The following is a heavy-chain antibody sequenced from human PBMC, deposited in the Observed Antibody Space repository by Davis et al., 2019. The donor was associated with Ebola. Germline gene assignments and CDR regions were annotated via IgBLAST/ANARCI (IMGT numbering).Heavy chain of an antibody. V-gene: IGHV3-33*01. J-gene: IGHJ4*02. CDR3: IVIWGLRGANNY. CDR2: IWYDGSNK. CDR1: GFTFSSYG. D-gene: IGHD1-26*01. Sequence: GESLKISCAASGFTFSSYGMHWVCQASGKGLEWLAVIWYDGSNKYYADSVKGRFTISRDNSKNTLYLQMNSLKTEDTAVYYCIVIWGLRGANNYWGQGTLVTVAS.